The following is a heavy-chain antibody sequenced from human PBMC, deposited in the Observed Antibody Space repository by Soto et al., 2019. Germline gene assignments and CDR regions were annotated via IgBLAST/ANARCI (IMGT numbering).Heavy chain of an antibody. J-gene: IGHJ3*02. CDR1: GYTFTGYY. CDR3: ARDLRYCSGGSCYTDAFDI. Sequence: ASVKVSCKASGYTFTGYYMHWVRQAPGQGLEWMGWINPNSGGTNYAQKFQGWVTMTRDTSISTAYMELSSLRSEDTAVYYCARDLRYCSGGSCYTDAFDIWGQGTMVTVSS. V-gene: IGHV1-2*04. CDR2: INPNSGGT. D-gene: IGHD2-15*01.